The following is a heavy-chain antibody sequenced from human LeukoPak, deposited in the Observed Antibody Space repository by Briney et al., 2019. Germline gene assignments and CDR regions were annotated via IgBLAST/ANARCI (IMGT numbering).Heavy chain of an antibody. J-gene: IGHJ6*03. CDR3: ARAHCSSTSCYIYYMDV. Sequence: SETLSLTCTVSGGSISSYYWSWIRQPPGKGLEWIGYIYYSGSTNYNPSLKSRVTISVDTSKNQFSLKLSSVTAADTAVYYCARAHCSSTSCYIYYMDVWGKGTTVTVSS. V-gene: IGHV4-59*01. CDR1: GGSISSYY. CDR2: IYYSGST. D-gene: IGHD2-2*02.